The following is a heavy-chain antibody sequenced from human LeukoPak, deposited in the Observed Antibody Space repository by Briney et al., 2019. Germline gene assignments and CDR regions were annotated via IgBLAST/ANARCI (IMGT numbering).Heavy chain of an antibody. CDR2: ISGSGGDT. Sequence: GGSLRLSCAASGFTFSSSAMSWVRQTPGKGLEWVSAISGSGGDTYYADSVKGRFTISRDNSKNTLYLQMNSLRAEDTAVYYCARDRGGLTPVTSFDYWGQGTLVTVSS. V-gene: IGHV3-23*01. D-gene: IGHD4-17*01. CDR3: ARDRGGLTPVTSFDY. J-gene: IGHJ4*02. CDR1: GFTFSSSA.